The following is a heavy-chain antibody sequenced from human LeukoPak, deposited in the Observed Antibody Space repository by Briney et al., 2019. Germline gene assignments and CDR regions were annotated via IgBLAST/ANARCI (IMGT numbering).Heavy chain of an antibody. J-gene: IGHJ3*01. D-gene: IGHD2-8*01. CDR3: ARSTFTNLGAAFDV. V-gene: IGHV4-59*08. CDR1: GGSISSYY. Sequence: SETLSLTCTVSGGSISSYYWSWIRQPPGKGLEWIAYIDYSGSTNYNPSLKSRVTISVDTSKNQFSLKLSSVTAADTAVYYCARSTFTNLGAAFDVWGQGTMVAVSS. CDR2: IDYSGST.